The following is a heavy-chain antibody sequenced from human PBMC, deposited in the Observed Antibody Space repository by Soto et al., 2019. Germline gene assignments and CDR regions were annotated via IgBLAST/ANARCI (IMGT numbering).Heavy chain of an antibody. V-gene: IGHV3-74*01. J-gene: IGHJ4*02. CDR2: IDEYGNTI. CDR3: TRDMGGRGGY. CDR1: GFTFSSYW. D-gene: IGHD3-16*01. Sequence: EVQLVESGGGLVQPGGSPRLSCAASGFTFSSYWMHWVRQVPGKGLVWVSRIDEYGNTINYADSVRGRFTISRDNAKNSLYQKMNSLRAEHTVLYYWTRDMGGRGGYWGQGTLVTVSS.